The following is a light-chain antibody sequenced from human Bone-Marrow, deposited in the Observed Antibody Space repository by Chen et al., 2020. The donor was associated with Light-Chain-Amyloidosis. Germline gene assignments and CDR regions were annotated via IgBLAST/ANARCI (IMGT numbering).Light chain of an antibody. J-gene: IGLJ3*02. CDR1: NIGSTS. CDR3: QVWDRSSDRPV. V-gene: IGLV3-21*02. Sequence: SYVLTQPSSVSVAPGPTATIACGGNNIGSTSVHWYQQTPGQAPLLVVYDDSDRPSGILERLSGSNSGNTATLTISRVEAGDEADYYCQVWDRSSDRPVFGGGTKLTVL. CDR2: DDS.